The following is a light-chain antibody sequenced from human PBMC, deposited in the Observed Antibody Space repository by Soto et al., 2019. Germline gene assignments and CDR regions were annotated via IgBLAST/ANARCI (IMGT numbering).Light chain of an antibody. CDR1: ISNIGTNY. CDR3: ASWDASLSGPV. CDR2: RHD. Sequence: QSVLTQPPSASGTPGQRVTISCSGSISNIGTNYVYWYQQLPGTAPKLLIFRHDQRPSGVPDRFSGSRSGTSASLAISGLRSEDEADYYCASWDASLSGPVFVGGTKLTVL. J-gene: IGLJ2*01. V-gene: IGLV1-47*01.